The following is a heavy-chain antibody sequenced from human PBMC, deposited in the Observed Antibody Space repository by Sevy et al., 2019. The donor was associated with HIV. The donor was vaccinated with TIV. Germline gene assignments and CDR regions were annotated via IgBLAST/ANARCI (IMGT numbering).Heavy chain of an antibody. V-gene: IGHV3-7*03. CDR2: IKKDGSEK. Sequence: GGSLRLSCAASGFTFSRYWMIWVRQAPGKGLEWVANIKKDGSEKYYVDSVKGRFTISRDNAKNSLFLQMNSLRAEDTAVYYCARDCSSTSCLWGLDVWGQGTTVTVSS. CDR3: ARDCSSTSCLWGLDV. J-gene: IGHJ6*02. D-gene: IGHD2-2*01. CDR1: GFTFSRYW.